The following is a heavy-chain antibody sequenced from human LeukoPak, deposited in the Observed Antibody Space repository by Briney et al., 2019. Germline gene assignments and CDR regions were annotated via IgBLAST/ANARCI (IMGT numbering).Heavy chain of an antibody. CDR2: IYPGDSDT. Sequence: GESLKISCKGSGYSFTSYWIGWVRQMPGKGLEWMGIIYPGDSDTRYSPSFQGQVTISADKSISTAYLQWSSLKASDTAMYYCARLNCGGDCYLPFGVASRGYFDYWGQGTLVTVSS. CDR3: ARLNCGGDCYLPFGVASRGYFDY. D-gene: IGHD2-21*02. J-gene: IGHJ4*02. CDR1: GYSFTSYW. V-gene: IGHV5-51*01.